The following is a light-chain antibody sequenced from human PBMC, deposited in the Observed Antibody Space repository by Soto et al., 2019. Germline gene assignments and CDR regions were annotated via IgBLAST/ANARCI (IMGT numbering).Light chain of an antibody. V-gene: IGKV3-15*01. CDR3: QQYNNWPPWT. Sequence: EIVMTQSPATLSVSPGESATLSCRASQSVSSNLAWYQQKSGQAPRLLIYRASTRATGTPARFSGSGSGTEFTLTIPSLQSEDFVVYYCQQYNNWPPWTFGQGTKVEIK. CDR2: RAS. J-gene: IGKJ1*01. CDR1: QSVSSN.